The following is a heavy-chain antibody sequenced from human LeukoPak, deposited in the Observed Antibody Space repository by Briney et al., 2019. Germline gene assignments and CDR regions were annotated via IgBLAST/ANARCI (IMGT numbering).Heavy chain of an antibody. CDR1: GFTFNNFA. CDR2: LSGSGSST. D-gene: IGHD6-13*01. CDR3: AKRPKYGNSWIDF. V-gene: IGHV3-23*01. J-gene: IGHJ4*02. Sequence: GGSLRLSCAASGFTFNNFAMSWVRQAPGKGLDWVSGLSGSGSSTFYADSVKGRFIVSRDNSNSTLYLQMNSLRAADTAVYYCAKRPKYGNSWIDFWGQGTLVTVSS.